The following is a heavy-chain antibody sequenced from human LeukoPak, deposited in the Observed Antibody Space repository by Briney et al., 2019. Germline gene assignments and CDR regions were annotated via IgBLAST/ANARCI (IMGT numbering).Heavy chain of an antibody. V-gene: IGHV3-74*01. CDR2: INSDGSST. Sequence: GGSLRLSCAASXFTFSSYLMHWVRQAPGKGLVWVSLINSDGSSTSYADSVKGRFTISRDNAKSTLYLQMNSLRAEDTAVYYCARNGYYFDSWGQGTLVTVSS. D-gene: IGHD1-1*01. CDR3: ARNGYYFDS. CDR1: XFTFSSYL. J-gene: IGHJ4*02.